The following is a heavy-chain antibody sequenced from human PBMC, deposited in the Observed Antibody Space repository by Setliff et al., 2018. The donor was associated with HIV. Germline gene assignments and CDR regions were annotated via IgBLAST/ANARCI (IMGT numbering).Heavy chain of an antibody. V-gene: IGHV4-39*01. J-gene: IGHJ3*02. Sequence: SETLSLTCSVSGGSISSSTYYWGWIRQPPGKGLEWIGSIYYSGSTYYNPSLKSRVTISVDTSENQFSLKLSSVTAADTAVYYCARGEPTYYYDSSGYFGAFDIWGQGTMVTVS. D-gene: IGHD3-22*01. CDR2: IYYSGST. CDR3: ARGEPTYYYDSSGYFGAFDI. CDR1: GGSISSSTYY.